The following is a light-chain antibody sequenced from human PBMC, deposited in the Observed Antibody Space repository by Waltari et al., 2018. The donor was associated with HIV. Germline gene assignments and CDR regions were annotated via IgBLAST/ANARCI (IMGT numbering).Light chain of an antibody. Sequence: DVVMTQSPLSLPVTLGQPASISCRSSQSHLHSDGNTYLNWFQQRPGQSPRRLIYKVSNRASGVPDRFSGSGSGTDFTLRITRVEAEDVGVYYCMQETHWPPYTFGQGTKLEIK. CDR2: KVS. CDR1: QSHLHSDGNTY. J-gene: IGKJ2*01. CDR3: MQETHWPPYT. V-gene: IGKV2-30*02.